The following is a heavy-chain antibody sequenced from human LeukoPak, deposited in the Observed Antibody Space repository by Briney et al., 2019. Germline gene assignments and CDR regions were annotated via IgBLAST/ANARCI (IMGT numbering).Heavy chain of an antibody. CDR2: IYHSGST. V-gene: IGHV4-38-2*01. D-gene: IGHD2-21*01. Sequence: SETLSLTCAVSGYSISSGYCWGWIRQPPGKGLEWIGSIYHSGSTDYNPSLKSRVTISVDTSKNQFSLKLSSVTAADTAVYYCARGLIPHAFDIWGQGTMVTVSS. CDR1: GYSISSGYC. CDR3: ARGLIPHAFDI. J-gene: IGHJ3*02.